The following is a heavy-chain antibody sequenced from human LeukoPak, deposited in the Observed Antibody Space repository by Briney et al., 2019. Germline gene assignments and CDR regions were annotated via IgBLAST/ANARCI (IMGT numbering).Heavy chain of an antibody. Sequence: ALRLSCAASGFTFDDYAMHWVRQAPGKGLEWVSGISWNSGSIGYADSVKGRFTISRDNAKNSLYLQMNSLRAEDTALYYCAKALWFSDVGYYFDYWGQGTLVTVSS. V-gene: IGHV3-9*01. CDR1: GFTFDDYA. J-gene: IGHJ4*02. CDR2: ISWNSGSI. CDR3: AKALWFSDVGYYFDY. D-gene: IGHD3/OR15-3a*01.